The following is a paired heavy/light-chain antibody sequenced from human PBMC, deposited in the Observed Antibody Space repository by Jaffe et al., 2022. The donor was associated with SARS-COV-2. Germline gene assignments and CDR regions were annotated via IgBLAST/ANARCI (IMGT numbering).Heavy chain of an antibody. Sequence: EVQLVESGGGLVQPGGSLRLSCAGSGFPFSSYWIHWVRQAPGEGLEWVSRINTDGSGTTYADSVKGRFTVFRDNTKNTVYLQMNSLRAEDTAVYYCARDPNYTTGWPVDYWGQGTLVTVSS. CDR2: INTDGSGT. D-gene: IGHD6-19*01. CDR3: ARDPNYTTGWPVDY. CDR1: GFPFSSYW. J-gene: IGHJ4*02. V-gene: IGHV3-74*01.
Light chain of an antibody. CDR3: CSYAGSSTFV. Sequence: QSALTQPASVSGSPGQSITISCTGTSSDVGSYKFVSWYQHHPGKGPKLIIYEVNKWPSGVPNRFSGSKSGSTASLTISGLQAEDEADYYCCSYAGSSTFVFGTGTKVTVL. CDR2: EVN. CDR1: SSDVGSYKF. V-gene: IGLV2-23*02. J-gene: IGLJ1*01.